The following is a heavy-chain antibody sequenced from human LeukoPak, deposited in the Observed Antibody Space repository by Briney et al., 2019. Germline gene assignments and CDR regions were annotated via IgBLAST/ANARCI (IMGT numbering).Heavy chain of an antibody. V-gene: IGHV3-48*01. CDR3: AKDLPMVRGVTIGDY. J-gene: IGHJ4*02. D-gene: IGHD3-10*01. Sequence: PGGSLRLSCVASGITFRSYSMNWVRQAPGKGLEWVSYISSFSGTINYAHSLKGRFTISRDNSKKTLYLQMNSLRAEDTAVYYCAKDLPMVRGVTIGDYWGQGTLVTVSS. CDR2: ISSFSGTI. CDR1: GITFRSYS.